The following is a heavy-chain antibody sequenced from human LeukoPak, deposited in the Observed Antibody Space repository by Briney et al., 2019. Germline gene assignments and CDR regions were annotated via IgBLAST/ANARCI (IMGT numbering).Heavy chain of an antibody. CDR3: ARGFGGLDY. D-gene: IGHD4-23*01. CDR2: INHSGST. Sequence: SETLSLTCDVYGGPFSGYYWSWIRQPPGKGLEWIGEINHSGSTNYNPSLKSRVTISVDTSKNQFSLKLSSVTAADTAVYYCARGFGGLDYWGQGTLVTVSS. J-gene: IGHJ4*02. V-gene: IGHV4-34*01. CDR1: GGPFSGYY.